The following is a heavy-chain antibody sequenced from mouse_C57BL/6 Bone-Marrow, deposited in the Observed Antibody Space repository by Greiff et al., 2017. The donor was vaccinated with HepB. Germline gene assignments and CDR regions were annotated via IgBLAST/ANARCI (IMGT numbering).Heavy chain of an antibody. J-gene: IGHJ4*01. CDR2: IDPANGNT. Sequence: EVQLQQSVAELVRPGASVKLSCTASGFNIKNTYMHWVKQRPEQGLEWIGRIDPANGNTKYAPKFQGKATITADTSSTTAYLQLTSLTSEDTAIYYCALALTSTMITTTGYYYAMDYWGQGTSVTVSS. D-gene: IGHD2-4*01. CDR1: GFNIKNTY. V-gene: IGHV14-3*01. CDR3: ALALTSTMITTTGYYYAMDY.